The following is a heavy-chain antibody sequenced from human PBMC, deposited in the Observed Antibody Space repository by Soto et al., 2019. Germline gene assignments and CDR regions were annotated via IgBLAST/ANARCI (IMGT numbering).Heavy chain of an antibody. CDR1: GSSISSSGYY. V-gene: IGHV4-39*01. CDR3: PRFPSRHWIDY. J-gene: IGHJ4*02. D-gene: IGHD2-2*03. CDR2: LYYNVGT. Sequence: SETLSLTCTVSGSSISSSGYYWGWIRQPPGRGLEWIGSLYYNVGTYYNPSLKSRVTISADTSANQFSLMVNSVTAADTAIYYCPRFPSRHWIDYWGQGNLVTVSS.